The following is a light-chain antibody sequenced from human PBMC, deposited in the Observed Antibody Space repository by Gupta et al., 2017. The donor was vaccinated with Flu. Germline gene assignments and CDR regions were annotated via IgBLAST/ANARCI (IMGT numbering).Light chain of an antibody. V-gene: IGLV2-14*01. J-gene: IGLJ2*01. CDR2: EVS. CDR1: SSDVGGYNY. CDR3: SSYTSSSTLEGPYVV. Sequence: QSALTQPASVSGSPGQSITISCTGTSSDVGGYNYVSWYQQHPGKAPKLMIYEVSNRPSGVSNRFSGSKSGNTASLTISGLQAEDEADYYCSSYTSSSTLEGPYVVFGGGTKLTVL.